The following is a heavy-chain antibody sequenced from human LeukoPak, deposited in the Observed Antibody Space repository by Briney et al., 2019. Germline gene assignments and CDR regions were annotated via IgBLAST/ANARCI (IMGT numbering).Heavy chain of an antibody. CDR2: IYDSGTT. J-gene: IGHJ4*02. V-gene: IGHV4-59*08. CDR1: GDSISSGY. CDR3: ARHDEGSRYFDWLSPFDY. Sequence: SETLSLTCTVSGDSISSGYWSWIRQPPGQGLEWIGYIYDSGTTNYNPPLQSRVAISVDTSMNQFSLKLSSVTAADTAVYYCARHDEGSRYFDWLSPFDYWGQGTLVTVSS. D-gene: IGHD3-9*01.